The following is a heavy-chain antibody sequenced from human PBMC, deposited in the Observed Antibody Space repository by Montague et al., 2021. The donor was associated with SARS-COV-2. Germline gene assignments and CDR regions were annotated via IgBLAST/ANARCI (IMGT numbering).Heavy chain of an antibody. CDR1: GGSTRSYY. V-gene: IGHV4-59*01. Sequence: SETLSLTCEVSGGSTRSYYWSWIRQSPGKGLEWIGYVHYTGSTKYNPSLKTRVTLSPDTPKNHFSLRLNSVTAADTAVYYCARAQNICFIANCVNYFDLWGLGALVSVSS. J-gene: IGHJ4*02. CDR3: ARAQNICFIANCVNYFDL. D-gene: IGHD1-1*01. CDR2: VHYTGST.